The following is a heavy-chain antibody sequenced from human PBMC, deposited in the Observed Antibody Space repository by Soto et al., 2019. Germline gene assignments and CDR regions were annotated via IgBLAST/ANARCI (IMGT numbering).Heavy chain of an antibody. CDR1: GYTFTGYY. V-gene: IGHV1-2*04. CDR3: ARAVYDYVWGSYRSQFDY. CDR2: INPNSGGT. J-gene: IGHJ4*02. D-gene: IGHD3-16*02. Sequence: GASVKVSCKASGYTFTGYYMHWVRQAPGQGLEWMGWINPNSGGTNYAQKFQGWVTMTRDTSISTAYMELSRLRSDDTAVYYCARAVYDYVWGSYRSQFDYWGQGTQVTVSS.